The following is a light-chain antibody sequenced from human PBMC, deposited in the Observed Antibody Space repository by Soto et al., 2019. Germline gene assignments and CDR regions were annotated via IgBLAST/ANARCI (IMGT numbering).Light chain of an antibody. J-gene: IGKJ4*01. CDR1: QSVSSSY. CDR2: GAS. Sequence: EIVLTQSPGTLSLSPGERATLSCRASQSVSSSYLAWYQQEPGQAPRLLIYGASSRATGIPDRFSGSGSGTDFTLTISRLEPEDFAVYYCQQYGSSPIFGGGTKVDIK. V-gene: IGKV3-20*01. CDR3: QQYGSSPI.